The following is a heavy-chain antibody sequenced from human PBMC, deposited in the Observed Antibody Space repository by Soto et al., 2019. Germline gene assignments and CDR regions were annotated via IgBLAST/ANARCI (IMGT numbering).Heavy chain of an antibody. V-gene: IGHV3-30-3*01. CDR3: XRDSGGRYYYYGMDV. D-gene: IGHD3-16*01. CDR2: ISYDGSNK. Sequence: GSLRLSCAASGFTFSSYAMHWVRQAPGKGLEWVAVISYDGSNKYYADSVKGRFTISRDNSKNTLYLQMNSLRAEDTAVYYSXRDSGGRYYYYGMDVWGQGTTVTVSS. CDR1: GFTFSSYA. J-gene: IGHJ6*02.